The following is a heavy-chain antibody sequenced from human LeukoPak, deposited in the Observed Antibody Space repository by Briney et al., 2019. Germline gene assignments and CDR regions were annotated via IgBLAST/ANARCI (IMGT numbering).Heavy chain of an antibody. CDR2: ISYDGSNK. Sequence: PGRSLRLSCAASGFTFSSYAMHWVRQAPGKGLEWVAVISYDGSNKYYADSVKGRFTISRDNSKNTLYLQMNSLRAEDTAVYYCARGVLFDYWGQGTLVTVSS. CDR1: GFTFSSYA. J-gene: IGHJ4*02. CDR3: ARGVLFDY. V-gene: IGHV3-30-3*01.